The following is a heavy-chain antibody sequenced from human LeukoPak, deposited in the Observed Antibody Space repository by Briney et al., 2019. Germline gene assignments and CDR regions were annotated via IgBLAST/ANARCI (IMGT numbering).Heavy chain of an antibody. V-gene: IGHV3-23*01. J-gene: IGHJ5*02. CDR2: ISASGGET. Sequence: GGSLRLSCAASGFTFTDYAMIWVRQAPGKGLESFSSISASGGETYYADSVRGRFTISRDNSKSTLYLQMNSLRGEDRAVYYCAKDEDESITGGNWFDPWGQGTLVTVSS. CDR3: AKDEDESITGGNWFDP. CDR1: GFTFTDYA. D-gene: IGHD1-14*01.